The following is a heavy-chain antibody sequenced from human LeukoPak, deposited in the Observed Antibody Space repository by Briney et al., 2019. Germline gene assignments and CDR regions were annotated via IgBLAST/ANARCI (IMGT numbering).Heavy chain of an antibody. Sequence: GGSLRLSCAASGFTFSGSAMRWVRQAFGKGLERLGRIRSKADSYTTAYAASVKGRFIVSRDDSKNTAYLQMNSLKTEDTAVYYCRAAADLNDYWGQGTLVTVSS. CDR1: GFTFSGSA. CDR3: RAAADLNDY. V-gene: IGHV3-73*01. CDR2: IRSKADSYTT. D-gene: IGHD6-13*01. J-gene: IGHJ4*02.